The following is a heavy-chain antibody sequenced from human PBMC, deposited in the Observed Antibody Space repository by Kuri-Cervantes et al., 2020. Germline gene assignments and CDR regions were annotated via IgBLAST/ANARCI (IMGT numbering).Heavy chain of an antibody. D-gene: IGHD2-15*01. Sequence: GGSLRLSCAASGFTFTSYAMHWVRQAPGKGLEWVSSISSSTTDIQYADSVKGRFTISRDNSKSTVFLQMNNLRGDDTAVYYCARDRSVGGMDVWGHGTTVTVSS. J-gene: IGHJ6*02. CDR2: ISSSTTDI. V-gene: IGHV3-21*06. CDR1: GFTFTSYA. CDR3: ARDRSVGGMDV.